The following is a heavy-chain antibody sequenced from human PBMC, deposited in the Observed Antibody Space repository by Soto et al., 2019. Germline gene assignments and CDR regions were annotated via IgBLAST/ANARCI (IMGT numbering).Heavy chain of an antibody. J-gene: IGHJ4*02. CDR3: ARELAAAAWFDY. CDR2: SRNKANNYAT. Sequence: GGSLRLSCAASGFTFTYHYMDWVRQAPGKGLEWIGRSRNKANNYATEYAASVKGRFTISRDESKNSLYLQMDSLKTGDTAVYYCARELAAAAWFDYWGQGTLVTVSS. V-gene: IGHV3-72*01. CDR1: GFTFTYHY. D-gene: IGHD6-13*01.